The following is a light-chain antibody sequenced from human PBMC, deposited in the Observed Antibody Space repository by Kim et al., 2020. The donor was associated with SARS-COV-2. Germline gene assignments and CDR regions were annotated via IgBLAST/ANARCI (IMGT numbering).Light chain of an antibody. V-gene: IGKV1-6*01. CDR3: LQDYNFPRT. CDR2: AAS. CDR1: QGIRTE. Sequence: SALVGDRVTMTCRASQGIRTELGWYQQKPGRAPKLLISAASTLQSGVPSRFSGSGSGTEFTLTISSLQPDDFATYYCLQDYNFPRTFGPGTKLEI. J-gene: IGKJ1*01.